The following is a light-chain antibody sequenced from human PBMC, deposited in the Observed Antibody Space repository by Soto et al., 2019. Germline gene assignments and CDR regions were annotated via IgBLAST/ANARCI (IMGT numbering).Light chain of an antibody. CDR2: KAS. J-gene: IGKJ1*01. V-gene: IGKV1-5*03. Sequence: DIQMTQSPSSVSASVGDRVTISFRASQGISSGLAWYQQSPGKAPKLLIYKASNLESGVPSRFSGSGSGTEFTLTISSLQPDDLATYYCQQYDVYPTFGQGTKVDI. CDR3: QQYDVYPT. CDR1: QGISSG.